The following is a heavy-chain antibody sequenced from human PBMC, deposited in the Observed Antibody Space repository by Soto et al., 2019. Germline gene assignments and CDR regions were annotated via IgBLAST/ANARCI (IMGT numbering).Heavy chain of an antibody. CDR2: IYHSGST. CDR1: GYSISSGYY. CDR3: ASRTKIDYFDY. V-gene: IGHV4-38-2*01. Sequence: PSQTLSLTCAVSGYSISSGYYWGWIRQPPGKGLGWIGRIYHSGSTYYNPSLKSRVTISVDTSKNQFSLTLSSVTAADPAVYYFASRTKIDYFDYWGQGNLVTVTS. J-gene: IGHJ4*02.